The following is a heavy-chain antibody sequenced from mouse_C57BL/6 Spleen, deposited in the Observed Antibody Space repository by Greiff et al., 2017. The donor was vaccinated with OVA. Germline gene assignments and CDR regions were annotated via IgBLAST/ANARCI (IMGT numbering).Heavy chain of an antibody. CDR3: ARADDYDPSYWYFEV. CDR2: IFPGSGST. CDR1: GYTFTDYY. D-gene: IGHD2-4*01. J-gene: IGHJ1*03. V-gene: IGHV1-75*01. Sequence: VQLQESGPELVKPGASVKISCKASGYTFTDYYINWVKQRPGQGLEWIGWIFPGSGSTYYNEKFKGKATLTVDKSSSTAYMLLSSLTSEDSAVYFCARADDYDPSYWYFEVWGTGTTVTVSS.